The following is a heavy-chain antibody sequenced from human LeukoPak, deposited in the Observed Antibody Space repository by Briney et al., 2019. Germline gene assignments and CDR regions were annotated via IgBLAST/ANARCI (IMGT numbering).Heavy chain of an antibody. V-gene: IGHV4-4*07. J-gene: IGHJ6*03. Sequence: PSETLSLTCTVSGGSISSNYWSWVRQSAGKGLEWIGRIYSGGSASYNPSLKSRVTMSADTSKKQVSLKLMSVTAADTAVYYCGRDRAADGLYYYYMDVWGKGTTVIVSS. CDR3: GRDRAADGLYYYYMDV. CDR2: IYSGGSA. CDR1: GGSISSNY. D-gene: IGHD6-13*01.